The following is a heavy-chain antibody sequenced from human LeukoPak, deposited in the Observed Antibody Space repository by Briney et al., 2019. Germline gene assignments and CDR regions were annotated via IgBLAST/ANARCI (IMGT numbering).Heavy chain of an antibody. J-gene: IGHJ4*02. CDR2: IYYSGST. V-gene: IGHV4-39*01. D-gene: IGHD3-10*01. CDR3: ARAFYGSGSYYLDY. Sequence: SSETLSLTFTVSGGSISSSSYYWGWIRQPPGKGLEWIGSIYYSGSTYYNPSLKSRVTISVDTSKNQFSLKLSSVTAADTAVYYCARAFYGSGSYYLDYWGQGTLVTVSS. CDR1: GGSISSSSYY.